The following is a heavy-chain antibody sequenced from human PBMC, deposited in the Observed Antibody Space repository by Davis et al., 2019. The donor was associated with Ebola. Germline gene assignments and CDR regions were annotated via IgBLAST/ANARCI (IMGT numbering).Heavy chain of an antibody. CDR1: GFTFSSYA. Sequence: PGGSLRLSCAASGFTFSSYAMSWVRQAPGKGLEWVSVIYSGGSTYYADSVKGRFTISRDNSKNTLYLQMNSLRAEDTAVYYCAKAGYYDSSGYYSYYYYGMDVWGQGTTVTVSS. V-gene: IGHV3-23*03. CDR2: IYSGGST. D-gene: IGHD3-22*01. J-gene: IGHJ6*02. CDR3: AKAGYYDSSGYYSYYYYGMDV.